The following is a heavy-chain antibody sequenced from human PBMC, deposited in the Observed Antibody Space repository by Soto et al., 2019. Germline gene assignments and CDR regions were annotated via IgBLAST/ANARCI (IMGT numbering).Heavy chain of an antibody. CDR1: GFTFSSYY. J-gene: IGHJ4*02. D-gene: IGHD3-9*01. V-gene: IGHV3-48*04. CDR3: ARDQYYDILTGYDLFDY. Sequence: PGGSLRLSRGASGFTFSSYYIKWVPPGPGEGVEWVSFISGSSTTIYYADSVKGRFTISRDNAKNSLYLQMNSLRAEDTALYYCARDQYYDILTGYDLFDYWGQGTLVTVSS. CDR2: ISGSSTTI.